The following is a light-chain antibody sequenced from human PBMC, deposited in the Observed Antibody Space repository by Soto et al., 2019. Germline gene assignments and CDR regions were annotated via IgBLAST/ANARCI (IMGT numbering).Light chain of an antibody. CDR2: GAS. Sequence: EVVLTQSPGTLSVSPGERVTLSCRASQSVGRNYLAWYQQKPGQAPRLLIHGASNRATGIPDRFSGSGSGTDFTLTISRLEPEDFAVYYCQQYASSPLTFGGGTKVETK. CDR1: QSVGRNY. V-gene: IGKV3-20*01. CDR3: QQYASSPLT. J-gene: IGKJ4*01.